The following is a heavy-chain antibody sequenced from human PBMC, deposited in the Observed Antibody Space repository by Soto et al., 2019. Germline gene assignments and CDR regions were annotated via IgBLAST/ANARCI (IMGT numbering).Heavy chain of an antibody. CDR2: IIPIFGTA. V-gene: IGHV1-69*01. CDR1: GGTFSSYA. CDR3: ASHQRDVVVPAANYYYYYGMDV. D-gene: IGHD2-2*01. J-gene: IGHJ6*02. Sequence: QVQLVQSGAEVKKPGSSVKVSCKASGGTFSSYAISWVRQAPGQGLEWMGGIIPIFGTANYAQKFQGRVTIPADESTSTAYMQLRSRRSDDTAVYYCASHQRDVVVPAANYYYYYGMDVWGQGTTVTVSS.